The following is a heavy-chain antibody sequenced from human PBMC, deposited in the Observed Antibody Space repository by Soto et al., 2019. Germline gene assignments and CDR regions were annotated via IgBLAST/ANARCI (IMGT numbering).Heavy chain of an antibody. V-gene: IGHV4-39*01. CDR1: GGSIGSSSYY. CDR3: GAYSSRTYCYDWSDH. Sequence: SETLSRTCSVGGGSIGSSSYYFGWIRQPPGNGLEWIGGPYCTGTTYYNSSLRSRVTISADKSQNQFSLRLGSVTAADAAGSFSGAYSSRTYCYDWSDHW. J-gene: IGHJ1*01. CDR2: PYCTGTT. D-gene: IGHD2-2*01.